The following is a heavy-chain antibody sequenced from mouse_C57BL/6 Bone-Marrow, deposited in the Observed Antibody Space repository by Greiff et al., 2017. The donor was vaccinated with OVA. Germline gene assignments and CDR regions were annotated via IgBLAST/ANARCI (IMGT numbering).Heavy chain of an antibody. D-gene: IGHD2-4*01. CDR2: IDPSDSYT. CDR3: ARSSIYYDYDGAWFAY. CDR1: GYTFTSYW. J-gene: IGHJ3*01. V-gene: IGHV1-69*01. Sequence: VQLQQPGAELVMPGASVKLSCKASGYTFTSYWMHWVKQRPGQGLEWIGEIDPSDSYTNYNQKFKGKSTLTVDKSSSTAYMQLSSLTSEDSAVYYCARSSIYYDYDGAWFAYWGRGTLVTVSA.